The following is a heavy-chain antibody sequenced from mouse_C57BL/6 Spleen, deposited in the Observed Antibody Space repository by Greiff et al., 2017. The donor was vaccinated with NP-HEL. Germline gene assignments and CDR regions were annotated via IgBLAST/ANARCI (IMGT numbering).Heavy chain of an antibody. CDR3: ARLLRPYYAMDY. Sequence: QVQLQQPGAELVMPGASVKLSCKASGYTFTSYWMHWVKQRPGQGLEWIGEIDPSDSYTNYNQKFKGKSTLTVDKSSSTAYMQLSSLTSEDSAVYYCARLLRPYYAMDYWGQGTSVTVSS. CDR2: IDPSDSYT. CDR1: GYTFTSYW. J-gene: IGHJ4*01. D-gene: IGHD1-1*01. V-gene: IGHV1-69*01.